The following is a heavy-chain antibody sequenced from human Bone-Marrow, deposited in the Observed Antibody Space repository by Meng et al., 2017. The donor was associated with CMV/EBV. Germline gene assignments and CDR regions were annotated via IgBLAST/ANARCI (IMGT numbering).Heavy chain of an antibody. Sequence: SETLSLTCTVSGGSISSYYWSWIRQPPGKGLEWIGYIYYSGSTNYNPSLKSRVTISVDTSKNQFSLRVSSVTAADTAVYYCARGDGFSEAFDIWGQGTMVTVSS. D-gene: IGHD5-24*01. CDR3: ARGDGFSEAFDI. CDR2: IYYSGST. J-gene: IGHJ3*02. V-gene: IGHV4-59*01. CDR1: GGSISSYY.